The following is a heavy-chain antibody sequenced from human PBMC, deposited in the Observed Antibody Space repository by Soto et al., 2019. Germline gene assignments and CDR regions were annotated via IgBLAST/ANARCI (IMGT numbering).Heavy chain of an antibody. CDR3: AKDSDTGWFDP. CDR1: GFTFDDYA. Sequence: EVQLVESGGGLVQPGRSLRLSYAASGFTFDDYAMHWVRQAPGKGLEWVSGISWNSGSIGYADSVKGRFTISRDNAKNSLYLQMNSLRAEDTALYYCAKDSDTGWFDPWGQGTLVTVSS. V-gene: IGHV3-9*01. J-gene: IGHJ5*02. D-gene: IGHD3-22*01. CDR2: ISWNSGSI.